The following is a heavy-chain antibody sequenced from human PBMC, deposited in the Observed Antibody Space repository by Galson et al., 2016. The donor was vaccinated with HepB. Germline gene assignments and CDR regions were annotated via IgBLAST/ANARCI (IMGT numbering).Heavy chain of an antibody. CDR1: GGSVSSGSYY. CDR3: ARGRSPYSGFQIDY. CDR2: ISYSGST. J-gene: IGHJ4*02. Sequence: SETLSLTCTVSGGSVSSGSYYWSWIRQPPGKGLEWIGYISYSGSTNYNPSLKSRVTISVDTTKKQFSLKVSSVTAADTAVYYCARGRSPYSGFQIDYWGQGTLVTVSS. D-gene: IGHD5-12*01. V-gene: IGHV4-61*01.